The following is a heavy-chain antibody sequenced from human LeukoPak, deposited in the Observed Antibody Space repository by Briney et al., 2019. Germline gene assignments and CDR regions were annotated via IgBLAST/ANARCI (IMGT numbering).Heavy chain of an antibody. Sequence: GASVKVSCKASGGTFSSYAISWVRQAPGQGLEWMGGIIPIFGTANYAQKFQGRVTITTDESTSTAYMELSSLRSEGTAVYYCASEVYPAEYFQHWGQGTLVTVSS. CDR3: ASEVYPAEYFQH. CDR1: GGTFSSYA. D-gene: IGHD2-2*02. CDR2: IIPIFGTA. J-gene: IGHJ1*01. V-gene: IGHV1-69*05.